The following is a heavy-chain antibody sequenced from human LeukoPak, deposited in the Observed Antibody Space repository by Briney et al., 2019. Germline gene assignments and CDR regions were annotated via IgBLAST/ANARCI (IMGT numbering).Heavy chain of an antibody. Sequence: ASVKVSCKASGYTFTSYGVSWVRQAPGQGLEWMGWISGYDGATNYAQKFQGRVTMTTDTSTTTAYMELRSLTSDDTAVYHCARDKYLQGGHYYKSGMDVWGRGTTVIVSS. J-gene: IGHJ6*02. CDR1: GYTFTSYG. CDR3: ARDKYLQGGHYYKSGMDV. V-gene: IGHV1-18*01. D-gene: IGHD2-2*02. CDR2: ISGYDGAT.